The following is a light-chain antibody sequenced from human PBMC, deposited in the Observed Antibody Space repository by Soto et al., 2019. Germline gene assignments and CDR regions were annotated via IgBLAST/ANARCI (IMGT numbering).Light chain of an antibody. CDR2: LNSDGRH. J-gene: IGLJ3*02. CDR1: SGHSNYA. V-gene: IGLV4-69*01. Sequence: QLVLTQSPSASASLGASVKLTCTLSSGHSNYAIAWHQQQPEKGPRYLMKLNSDGRHSKGDGIPDRFSCSSSGAERYLTISSLQSEDEADYYCQTWGTGPWVFGGGTKLTVL. CDR3: QTWGTGPWV.